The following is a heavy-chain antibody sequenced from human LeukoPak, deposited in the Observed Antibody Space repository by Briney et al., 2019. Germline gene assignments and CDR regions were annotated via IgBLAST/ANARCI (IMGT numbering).Heavy chain of an antibody. D-gene: IGHD3-10*01. J-gene: IGHJ6*03. CDR2: IYTSGST. Sequence: SSETLSLTCTVSGGSIGSYYWSWIRQPAGKGLEWIGRIYTSGSTNYNPSLKSRVTMSVDTSKNQFSLKLSSVTAADTAVYYCARDRRVRGVICYMDVWGKGTTVTVSS. V-gene: IGHV4-4*07. CDR1: GGSIGSYY. CDR3: ARDRRVRGVICYMDV.